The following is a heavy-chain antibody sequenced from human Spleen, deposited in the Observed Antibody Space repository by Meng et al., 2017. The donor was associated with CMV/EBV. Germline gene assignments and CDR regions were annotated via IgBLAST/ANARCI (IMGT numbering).Heavy chain of an antibody. D-gene: IGHD3-10*01. CDR1: GYSFNNYW. V-gene: IGHV5-51*01. CDR2: IYPGDSDT. CDR3: ARQRFGESQVDY. Sequence: GESLKISCKGSGYSFNNYWIGWVRQMPGKGLEWVGIIYPGDSDTRYSPSFQGQVTISADKSISIAYLQWSSLKASDTAMYYCARQRFGESQVDYWGQGTLVTVSS. J-gene: IGHJ4*02.